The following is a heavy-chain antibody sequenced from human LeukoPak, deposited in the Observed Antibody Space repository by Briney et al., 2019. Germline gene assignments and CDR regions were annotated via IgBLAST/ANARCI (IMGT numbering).Heavy chain of an antibody. CDR1: GGSFSGYY. CDR2: INHSGST. J-gene: IGHJ5*02. CDR3: ARGEYCSSTSCYMNWFDP. D-gene: IGHD2-2*02. Sequence: PSETLSLTCAVYGGSFSGYYWSWIRQPPGKGLEWIGEINHSGSTNYNPSLKSRVTISVDTSKNQFSRKLSSVTAADTAVYYCARGEYCSSTSCYMNWFDPWGQGTLVTVSS. V-gene: IGHV4-34*01.